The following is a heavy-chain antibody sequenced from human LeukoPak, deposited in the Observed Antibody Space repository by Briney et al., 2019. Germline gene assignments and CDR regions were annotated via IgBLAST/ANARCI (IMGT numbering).Heavy chain of an antibody. D-gene: IGHD3-22*01. CDR3: ARAISSGYLDLADY. CDR1: GYTFTNYG. J-gene: IGHJ4*02. Sequence: ASVKVSCKASGYTFTNYGISWVRQAPGQGLEWMGWISAYNGNTNYAQKFQGRVTMTRDMSTSTVYMELSSLRSEDTAVYYCARAISSGYLDLADYWGQGTLVTVSS. CDR2: ISAYNGNT. V-gene: IGHV1-18*01.